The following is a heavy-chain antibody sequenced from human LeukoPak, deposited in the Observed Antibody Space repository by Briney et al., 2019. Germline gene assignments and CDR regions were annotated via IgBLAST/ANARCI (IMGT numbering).Heavy chain of an antibody. Sequence: GGSLRLSCAASGFTFSTYEMSWVRQAPGKGPEWVSYIGSSGNTIYYADSVKGRFSISRDNAKNSLYLQMNSLRAEDTAVYYCARVAKLAYCGGDRYSGAFDIWGQGTMVTVSS. V-gene: IGHV3-48*03. CDR3: ARVAKLAYCGGDRYSGAFDI. CDR1: GFTFSTYE. J-gene: IGHJ3*02. D-gene: IGHD2-21*01. CDR2: IGSSGNTI.